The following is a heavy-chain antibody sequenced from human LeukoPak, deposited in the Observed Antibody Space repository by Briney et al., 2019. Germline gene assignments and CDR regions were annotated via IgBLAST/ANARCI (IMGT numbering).Heavy chain of an antibody. Sequence: PGESLKISCKAHGYSFTSTWIGWVRQMPGKGLEWMGIIYPADSDVKYSPSFQGQVTISADKSNTTAYLQWSSLKASDSAMYYCARHGYGYYFDYWGQGTLVTVSS. CDR3: ARHGYGYYFDY. J-gene: IGHJ4*02. CDR1: GYSFTSTW. CDR2: IYPADSDV. D-gene: IGHD5-12*01. V-gene: IGHV5-51*01.